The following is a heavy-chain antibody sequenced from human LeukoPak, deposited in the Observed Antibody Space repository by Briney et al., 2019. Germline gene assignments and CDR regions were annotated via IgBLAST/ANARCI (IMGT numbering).Heavy chain of an antibody. J-gene: IGHJ6*02. V-gene: IGHV3-30-3*01. CDR1: GFTFSSYA. CDR3: ARNLRTPDTTSAYGSGSYHYYYGMDV. Sequence: GGSLRLSCAASGFTFSSYAMHWVRQAPGKGLEWVAVISYDGSNKYYADSVKGRFTISRDNSKNTLYLQMNSLRAEDTAVYYCARNLRTPDTTSAYGSGSYHYYYGMDVWGQGTTVTVSS. D-gene: IGHD3-10*01. CDR2: ISYDGSNK.